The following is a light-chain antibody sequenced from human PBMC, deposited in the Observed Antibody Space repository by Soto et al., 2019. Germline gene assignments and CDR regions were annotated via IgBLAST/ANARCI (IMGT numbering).Light chain of an antibody. CDR2: GAS. CDR1: QSVSSSY. CDR3: QQYGSSQS. V-gene: IGKV3-20*01. J-gene: IGKJ1*01. Sequence: EIVLTQSPGTLSLSPGERATLSCRASQSVSSSYLAWYQQKPGQAPRILIYGASSRATGIPDRFSGSGSGTDCTLTISRLEPEDFAVYYCQQYGSSQSFGQGTKVEIK.